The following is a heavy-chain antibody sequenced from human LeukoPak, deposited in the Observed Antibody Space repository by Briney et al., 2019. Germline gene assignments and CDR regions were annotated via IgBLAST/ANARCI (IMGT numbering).Heavy chain of an antibody. J-gene: IGHJ4*02. D-gene: IGHD5-18*01. CDR3: ARRGDTPMIGDY. Sequence: GGSLRLSCAASGFTFSTYGMNWVRQAPGKGLEWLSYLSNTNMIHYAESVKGRFTISRDNAKNSLYLQMDDLRAEDTAVYYCARRGDTPMIGDYWGQGTLVTVSS. V-gene: IGHV3-69-1*02. CDR2: LSNTNMI. CDR1: GFTFSTYG.